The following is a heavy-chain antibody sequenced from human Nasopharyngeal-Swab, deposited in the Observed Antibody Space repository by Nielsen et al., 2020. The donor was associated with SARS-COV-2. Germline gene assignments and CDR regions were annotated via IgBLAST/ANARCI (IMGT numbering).Heavy chain of an antibody. CDR1: GYTFTSYA. V-gene: IGHV1-3*01. Sequence: ASVKVSCKASGYTFTSYAMHWVRQAPGQRLEWMGWINAGNGNTKYSQKFQGRVTITRDTSATTAYMELSSLRSEDTAVYYCARGSGSYKEILFDYWGQGTLVPSPQ. CDR2: INAGNGNT. D-gene: IGHD1-26*01. J-gene: IGHJ4*02. CDR3: ARGSGSYKEILFDY.